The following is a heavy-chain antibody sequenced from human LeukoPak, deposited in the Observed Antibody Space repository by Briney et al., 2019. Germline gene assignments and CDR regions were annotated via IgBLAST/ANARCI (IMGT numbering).Heavy chain of an antibody. CDR3: ARGRSGRPFDY. D-gene: IGHD1-26*01. CDR2: INHSGST. Sequence: PSETLSLTCAVYGGSFSGYYWSWIRQPPGMGLEWIGEINHSGSTNYNPSLKSRVTISVDTSKIQFSLKLSSVTAADTAVYYCARGRSGRPFDYWGQGTLVTVSS. J-gene: IGHJ4*02. CDR1: GGSFSGYY. V-gene: IGHV4-34*01.